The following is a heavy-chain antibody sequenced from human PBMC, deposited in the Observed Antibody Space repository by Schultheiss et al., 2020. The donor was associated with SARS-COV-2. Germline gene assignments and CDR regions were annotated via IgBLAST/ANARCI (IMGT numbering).Heavy chain of an antibody. CDR2: IYPSGAT. CDR1: GGSISSGTYC. Sequence: SQTLSLTCTVSGGSISSGTYCWSWIRQPAGKGLEWIGRIYPSGATDYNPSLKSRVTISVDMSKNQFSLKLNSVTAADTALYYCARGGRAKQLGFDYWGQGTLVTVSS. V-gene: IGHV4-61*02. CDR3: ARGGRAKQLGFDY. D-gene: IGHD1-1*01. J-gene: IGHJ4*02.